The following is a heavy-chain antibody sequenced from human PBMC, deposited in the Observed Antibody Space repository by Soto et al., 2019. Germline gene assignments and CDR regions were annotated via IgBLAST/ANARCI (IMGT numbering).Heavy chain of an antibody. V-gene: IGHV4-31*03. D-gene: IGHD3-22*01. CDR1: GGSISSGGYY. CDR2: IYYSGST. CDR3: ASYYERSGFYFDY. Sequence: SETLSLTCTVSGGSISSGGYYWSWIRQHPGKGLEWIGYIYYSGSTYYNPSLKSRVTISIDTSNNQFSLKLSSVTAADTAVYFCASYYERSGFYFDYWGQGTLVTVSS. J-gene: IGHJ4*02.